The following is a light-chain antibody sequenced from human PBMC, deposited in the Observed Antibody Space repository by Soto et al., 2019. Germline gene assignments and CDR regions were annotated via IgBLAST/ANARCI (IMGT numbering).Light chain of an antibody. Sequence: QSALTQPASVSGSPGQSITISCTGTSSDIGAYNFVSWYQQQPGKAPKLMLYDVNIRPSGVSNRFSGSKSGNTASLTISGLQAEDEADYYCTSWTTSTTMIFGGGTKVTV. CDR3: TSWTTSTTMI. CDR1: SSDIGAYNF. CDR2: DVN. V-gene: IGLV2-14*03. J-gene: IGLJ2*01.